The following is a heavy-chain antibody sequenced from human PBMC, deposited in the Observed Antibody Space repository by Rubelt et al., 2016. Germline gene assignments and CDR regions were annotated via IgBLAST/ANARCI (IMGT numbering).Heavy chain of an antibody. CDR1: GGSISSYY. J-gene: IGHJ4*02. CDR3: ARVPYSSSCYYFDY. Sequence: QLQLQESGPGLVKPSETLSLTCTVSGGSISSYYWSWIRQPPGKGLEWIGYIYYSGSTNYNPSLKSRVTMSVDTSKDQFSLRLSSVTAADTAVYYCARVPYSSSCYYFDYWGQGTLVTVSS. CDR2: IYYSGST. D-gene: IGHD6-13*01. V-gene: IGHV4-59*12.